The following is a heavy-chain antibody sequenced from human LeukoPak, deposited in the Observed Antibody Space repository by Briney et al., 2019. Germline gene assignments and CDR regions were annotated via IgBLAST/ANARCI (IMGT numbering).Heavy chain of an antibody. CDR3: ASEGNTVTTNYYYYYMDV. CDR1: GSSISSYY. Sequence: SETLSLTCTVSGSSISSYYWSWIRQPAGKGLEWIGRIYTSGSTNYNPSLKSRVTMSVDTSKNQFPLKLSSVTAADTAVYYCASEGNTVTTNYYYYYMDVWGKGTTVTVSS. V-gene: IGHV4-4*07. D-gene: IGHD4-17*01. J-gene: IGHJ6*03. CDR2: IYTSGST.